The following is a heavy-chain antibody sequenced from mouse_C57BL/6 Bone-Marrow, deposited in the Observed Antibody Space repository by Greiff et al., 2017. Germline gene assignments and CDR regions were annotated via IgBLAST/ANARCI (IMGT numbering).Heavy chain of an antibody. V-gene: IGHV1-15*01. Sequence: VQLQQSGAELVRPGASVTLSCKASGYTFTDYEMHWVKQTPVHGLEWIGAIDPETGGTAYNQKFKGKAILTADKSSSTAYMELHSPQPEDSAVXYCTRLNWYYFDYWGQGTTLTVSS. J-gene: IGHJ2*01. CDR2: IDPETGGT. CDR1: GYTFTDYE. CDR3: TRLNWYYFDY. D-gene: IGHD4-1*01.